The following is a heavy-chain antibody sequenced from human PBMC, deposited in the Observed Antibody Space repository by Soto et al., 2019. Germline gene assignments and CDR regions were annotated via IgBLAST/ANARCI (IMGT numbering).Heavy chain of an antibody. J-gene: IGHJ2*01. CDR3: AKDKGENWYFDL. CDR2: ISWNSGSI. V-gene: IGHV3-9*01. D-gene: IGHD3-16*01. CDR1: GFTFDDYA. Sequence: EVQLVESGGGLVQPGRSLRLSCAASGFTFDDYAMHWVRQAPGKGLEWVSGISWNSGSIGYADSVKGRFTISRDNAKNSLYLQMNSLRAEDTALYYCAKDKGENWYFDLWGRGTLVTVSS.